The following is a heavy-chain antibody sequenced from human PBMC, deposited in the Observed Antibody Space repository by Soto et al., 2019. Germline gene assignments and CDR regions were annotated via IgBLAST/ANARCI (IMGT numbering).Heavy chain of an antibody. CDR3: ARDTVTSLTPYQGFYYYGMDV. CDR1: RFPLSSYT. V-gene: IGHV3-30*09. CDR2: ISFDGSSN. Sequence: GGSLRLACTASRFPLSSYTMHWLRRAPGKGREWVGIISFDGSSNYYADWLKGRIVISRDNSTASLYLQMDTLRPDDTAIDYCARDTVTSLTPYQGFYYYGMDVWGQGTTVTVSS. D-gene: IGHD2-2*01. J-gene: IGHJ6*02.